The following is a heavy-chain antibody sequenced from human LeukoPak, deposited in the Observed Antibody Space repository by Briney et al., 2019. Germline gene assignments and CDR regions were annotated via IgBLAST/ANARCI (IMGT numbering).Heavy chain of an antibody. J-gene: IGHJ4*02. CDR1: GFTFSGHY. V-gene: IGHV3-72*01. D-gene: IGHD5-12*01. CDR2: TRNKANSYTT. Sequence: GGSLRLSCAASGFTFSGHYMDWVRQAPGKGLEWVGRTRNKANSYTTEYAASVKGRFTISRDDSKNSLYLQMNSLKTEDTAVYYCARVRIGSGYEDYWGQGTLVTVSS. CDR3: ARVRIGSGYEDY.